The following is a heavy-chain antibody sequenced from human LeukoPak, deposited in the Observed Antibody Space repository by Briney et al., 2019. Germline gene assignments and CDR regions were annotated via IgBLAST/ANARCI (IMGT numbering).Heavy chain of an antibody. D-gene: IGHD3-10*01. J-gene: IGHJ4*02. Sequence: ASVKVSCKASGYTFTGYYMHWVRQAPGQGLEWMGWINPNSGGTNYAQKFQGRVTMTRDTSISTAYMELGRLRSDDTAVYYCARSDYGSGSYLFDYWGQGTLVTVSS. CDR3: ARSDYGSGSYLFDY. CDR1: GYTFTGYY. CDR2: INPNSGGT. V-gene: IGHV1-2*02.